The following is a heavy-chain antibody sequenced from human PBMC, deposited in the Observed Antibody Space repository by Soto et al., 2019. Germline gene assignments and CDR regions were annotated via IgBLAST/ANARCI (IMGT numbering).Heavy chain of an antibody. CDR1: GGSISSYY. Sequence: SETLSLTCTVSGGSISSYYWSWIRQPPGKGLEWIGYIYYSGSTNYNPSLKSRVTISVDTSKNQFSLKLSSVTAADTAVYYCARLSPRITIFGVVPLGWFDPWGQGTLVTVSS. CDR2: IYYSGST. V-gene: IGHV4-59*08. CDR3: ARLSPRITIFGVVPLGWFDP. D-gene: IGHD3-3*01. J-gene: IGHJ5*02.